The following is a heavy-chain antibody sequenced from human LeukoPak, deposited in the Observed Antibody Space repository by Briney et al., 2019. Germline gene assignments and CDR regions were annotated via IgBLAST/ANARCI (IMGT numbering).Heavy chain of an antibody. V-gene: IGHV3-66*01. Sequence: PGGSLRLSCAASGFTVSTNHMSWVRQAPGKGLEWVSVIYSGGGSYYADSVKGRFTISRDNSKNTLYLQMNSLRVEDTALYYCARNAITYYYGMDAWGQGTTVTVSS. CDR3: ARNAITYYYGMDA. J-gene: IGHJ6*02. CDR1: GFTVSTNH. D-gene: IGHD5-12*01. CDR2: IYSGGGS.